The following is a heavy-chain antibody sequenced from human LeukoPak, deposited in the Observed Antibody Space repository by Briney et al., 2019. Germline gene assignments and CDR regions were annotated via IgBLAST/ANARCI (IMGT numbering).Heavy chain of an antibody. CDR2: IYYSGST. J-gene: IGHJ5*02. V-gene: IGHV4-39*07. CDR1: GGSISSSSYY. D-gene: IGHD5-18*01. Sequence: SETLSLTCSVPGGSISSSSYYWGRIRQPPGKGLEWIGCIYYSGSTYDHPSLKSRFTISGDTSKNQFSLKLSSVTAADTAVYYCARWTFPSRGYSSWVFGFDPWGQGTLVTVSS. CDR3: ARWTFPSRGYSSWVFGFDP.